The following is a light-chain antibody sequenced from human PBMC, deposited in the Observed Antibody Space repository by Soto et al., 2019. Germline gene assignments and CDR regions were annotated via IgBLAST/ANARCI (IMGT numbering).Light chain of an antibody. V-gene: IGKV1-39*01. J-gene: IGKJ4*01. CDR2: AAS. CDR3: QQVESYPST. Sequence: DIQMTQSPSSLSASVGDRVTITCRASQSIRSFLNWYQQKPGKAPKLLIYAASSLQSGVPSRFSGSGSGTGFTLTISSLEPEDFATYFCQQVESYPSTFGGGTKVDIK. CDR1: QSIRSF.